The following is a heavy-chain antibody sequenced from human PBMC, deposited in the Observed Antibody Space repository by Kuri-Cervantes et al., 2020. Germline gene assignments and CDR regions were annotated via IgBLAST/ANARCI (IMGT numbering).Heavy chain of an antibody. CDR3: ARGEGGVLFDF. V-gene: IGHV4-38-2*01. CDR2: IYHSGGT. J-gene: IGHJ4*02. D-gene: IGHD3-16*01. CDR1: GYSISSGYY. Sequence: SETLSLTCAVSGYSISSGYYWGWIRQPPGKGLEWIGSIYHSGGTYYNPSLKSRVTISVDTSKNQFSLNLNSVTAADTAVYYCARGEGGVLFDFWGQGILVTVSS.